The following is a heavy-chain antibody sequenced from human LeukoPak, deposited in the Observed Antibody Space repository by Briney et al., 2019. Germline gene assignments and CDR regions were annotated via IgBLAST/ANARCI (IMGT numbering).Heavy chain of an antibody. CDR2: INHSGST. V-gene: IGHV4-34*01. CDR3: ATLTGGDDAFDI. J-gene: IGHJ3*02. CDR1: GGSFTIYS. D-gene: IGHD4-23*01. Sequence: SETLSLTCAVYGGSFTIYSWTWIRQPPGKGLEWIGEINHSGSTNYNPSLKSRVTVSVDTSKNRFSLKLSSVTAADTAVYYCATLTGGDDAFDIWGQGTMVTVSS.